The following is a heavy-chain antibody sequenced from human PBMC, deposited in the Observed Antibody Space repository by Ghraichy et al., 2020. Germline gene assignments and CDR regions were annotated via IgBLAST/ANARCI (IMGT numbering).Heavy chain of an antibody. Sequence: GGSLRLSCAASGFTFSSYSMNWVRQAPGKGLEWVSSISSSSSYLYYADSVKGRFTISRDNAKNSLYLQMNSLRAEDTAVYYCARVVGNDYSLWGQGTLVTVSS. V-gene: IGHV3-21*01. CDR1: GFTFSSYS. D-gene: IGHD3-16*01. CDR3: ARVVGNDYSL. J-gene: IGHJ4*02. CDR2: ISSSSSYL.